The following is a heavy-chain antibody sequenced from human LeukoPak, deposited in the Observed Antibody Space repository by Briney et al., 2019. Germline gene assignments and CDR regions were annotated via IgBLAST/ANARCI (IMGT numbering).Heavy chain of an antibody. Sequence: GGSLRLSCAASGFTFSDYYMSWIRQAPGKGLEWVSYISSSGSIIYYADSVKGRFTISRDNAKNSLYLQMNSLRAEDTAVYYCARGRIMGATYAFDIWRQETMVTVSS. J-gene: IGHJ3*02. CDR1: GFTFSDYY. CDR2: ISSSGSII. V-gene: IGHV3-11*04. D-gene: IGHD1-26*01. CDR3: ARGRIMGATYAFDI.